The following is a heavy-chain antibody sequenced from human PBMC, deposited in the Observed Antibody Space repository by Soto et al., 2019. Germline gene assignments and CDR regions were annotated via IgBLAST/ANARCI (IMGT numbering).Heavy chain of an antibody. CDR3: AKNVAVAGFCLDP. CDR2: IYHSGGT. CDR1: GDSISSHY. D-gene: IGHD6-19*01. Sequence: PSETLSLTCTVSGDSISSHYWSWIRQPPGKGLEWIGHIYHSGGTRYNPSLRSRVTISVDTSKNQLSLKLRSVTAADTAVYYCAKNVAVAGFCLDPWGQGILVTVSS. J-gene: IGHJ5*02. V-gene: IGHV4-59*11.